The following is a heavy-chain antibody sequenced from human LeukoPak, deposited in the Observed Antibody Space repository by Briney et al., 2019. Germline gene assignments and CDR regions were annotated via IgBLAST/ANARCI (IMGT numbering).Heavy chain of an antibody. Sequence: GGSLRLSCVASGFTFSSYGMSWVRQAPGKGLEWVSAISGSGGSTYYTDSVKGRFTISRDNSGNTLYLQMNSLGAEDTAVYYCAKAMATVGYNWFDPWGQGTLVTVSS. CDR3: AKAMATVGYNWFDP. CDR1: GFTFSSYG. J-gene: IGHJ5*02. D-gene: IGHD5-24*01. CDR2: ISGSGGST. V-gene: IGHV3-23*01.